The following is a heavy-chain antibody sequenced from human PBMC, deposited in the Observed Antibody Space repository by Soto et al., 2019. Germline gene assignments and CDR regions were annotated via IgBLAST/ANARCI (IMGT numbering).Heavy chain of an antibody. Sequence: SETLSLTXTVSGGPISSGGYYWSWIRQHPGKGLEWIGYIYYGGSTYYNPSLKSRVTISVDTSKNQFSLKLSSVTAADTAVYYCARDLAAAGPRSYYYGMDVWGQGTTVTVSS. V-gene: IGHV4-31*02. CDR2: IYYGGST. CDR3: ARDLAAAGPRSYYYGMDV. J-gene: IGHJ6*02. CDR1: GGPISSGGYY. D-gene: IGHD6-13*01.